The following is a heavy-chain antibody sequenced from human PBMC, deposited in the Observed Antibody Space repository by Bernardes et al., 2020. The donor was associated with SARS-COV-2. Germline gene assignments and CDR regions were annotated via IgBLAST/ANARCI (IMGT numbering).Heavy chain of an antibody. CDR1: GFIVSSNY. J-gene: IGHJ4*02. V-gene: IGHV3-53*01. D-gene: IGHD3-22*01. CDR3: ARVIPYYDSSGYPDYYFDY. CDR2: IYSGGKT. Sequence: GGSLRLSCAASGFIVSSNYMSWVRQAPGKGLEWVSVIYSGGKTYYADSVKGRFTISRDNSKNTLYLQMNSLRAEDTAVYYCARVIPYYDSSGYPDYYFDYWGQGTLVTVSS.